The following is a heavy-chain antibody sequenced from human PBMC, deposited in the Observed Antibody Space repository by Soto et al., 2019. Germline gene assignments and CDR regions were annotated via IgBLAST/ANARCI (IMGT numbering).Heavy chain of an antibody. V-gene: IGHV1-2*02. D-gene: IGHD2-21*01. J-gene: IGHJ4*02. CDR1: GYTFTGYQ. CDR2: FNPNSGGT. CDR3: ARGRTIVSPGN. Sequence: QVQVVQSGAEVKKPGVSVKVSCKASGYTFTGYQMHWVRQAPGQGLEWMGWFNPNSGGTNYAQKFQGRVTMTGDTSISTAYMELNRLTSDDTAVYFCARGRTIVSPGNWGQGTLVSVSS.